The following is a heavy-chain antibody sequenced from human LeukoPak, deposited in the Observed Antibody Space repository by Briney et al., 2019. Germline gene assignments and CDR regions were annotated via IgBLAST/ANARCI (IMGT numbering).Heavy chain of an antibody. D-gene: IGHD5-12*01. CDR2: MNPKSGGT. Sequence: ASVKVSCKASGYTFTGYYVHWVRQAPGQGLEWMGWMNPKSGGTNYAQKFEARVTMNRDTSISTAYMELSRLRSDDTAVYYCARDSGYDSGWFDPWGQGTLVTVSS. J-gene: IGHJ5*02. V-gene: IGHV1-2*02. CDR3: ARDSGYDSGWFDP. CDR1: GYTFTGYY.